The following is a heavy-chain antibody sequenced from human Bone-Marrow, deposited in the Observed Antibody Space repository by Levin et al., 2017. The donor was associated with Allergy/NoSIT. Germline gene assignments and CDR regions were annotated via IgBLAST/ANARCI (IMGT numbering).Heavy chain of an antibody. Sequence: PSETLSLTCIVSDDSISVSNYFWGWIRQPPGKDLEWIGSMFYGGSSYYNPSLKSRVTISIDTSKNHLSLKLTSVTAADTAVYYCAGHWEQPMVLIGAFDMWGQGTMVTVSS. CDR2: MFYGGSS. V-gene: IGHV4-39*01. CDR3: AGHWEQPMVLIGAFDM. J-gene: IGHJ3*02. CDR1: DDSISVSNYF. D-gene: IGHD6-13*01.